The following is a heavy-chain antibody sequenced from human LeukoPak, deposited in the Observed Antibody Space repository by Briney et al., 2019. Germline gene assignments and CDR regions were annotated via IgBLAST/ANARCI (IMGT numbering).Heavy chain of an antibody. V-gene: IGHV3-7*01. D-gene: IGHD3-16*02. J-gene: IGHJ4*02. CDR2: IKQDGSEK. CDR1: GFTFSSYW. Sequence: PWGSLRLSCAASGFTFSSYWMSWVRQAPGKGLEWVANIKQDGSEKYYVDSVKGRFTISRDNAKNTLYLQMNSLRAEDTAVYYCARDLGVWGSYRDIYSFDYWGQGTLVTVSS. CDR3: ARDLGVWGSYRDIYSFDY.